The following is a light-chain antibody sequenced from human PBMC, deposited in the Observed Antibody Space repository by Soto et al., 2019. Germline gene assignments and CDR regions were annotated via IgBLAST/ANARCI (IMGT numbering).Light chain of an antibody. CDR1: SSDVGGYNY. Sequence: QSVLTQPASVSGSPGQSITISCTGTSSDVGGYNYVSWYQQHPGKAPKLMLSDVSNRPSGVSNRFSASKSGNTASLTISGLQTEDEADYYCMSYTTSSTYVFGTGTKLTVL. CDR2: DVS. V-gene: IGLV2-14*03. CDR3: MSYTTSSTYV. J-gene: IGLJ1*01.